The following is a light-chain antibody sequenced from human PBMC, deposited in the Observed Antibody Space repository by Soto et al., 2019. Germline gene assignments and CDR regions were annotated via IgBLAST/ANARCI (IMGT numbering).Light chain of an antibody. J-gene: IGKJ3*01. CDR2: WAS. Sequence: DFVMTQSPDSLAVSLGERATINRKSSQSLLYSPIQKNYLAWYRQKPGQPPELLISWASTRESGVPDRISGSGSGTDFTLTISSLQAEDVAVYYCQQYFSTLFTFGPGTKVEIK. CDR1: QSLLYSPIQKNY. CDR3: QQYFSTLFT. V-gene: IGKV4-1*01.